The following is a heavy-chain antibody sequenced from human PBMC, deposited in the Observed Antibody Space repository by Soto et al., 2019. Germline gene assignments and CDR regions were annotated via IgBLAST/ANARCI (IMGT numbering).Heavy chain of an antibody. Sequence: GGSLRLSCAASGFTFSSYSMNWVRQAPGKGLEWVSYISSSSSTIYYADSVKGRFTISRDNAKNSLYLQMNSLRAEDTAVYYCARCYDYGDYDWYFDLWGRGTLVTVSS. CDR2: ISSSSSTI. J-gene: IGHJ2*01. V-gene: IGHV3-48*01. CDR3: ARCYDYGDYDWYFDL. D-gene: IGHD4-17*01. CDR1: GFTFSSYS.